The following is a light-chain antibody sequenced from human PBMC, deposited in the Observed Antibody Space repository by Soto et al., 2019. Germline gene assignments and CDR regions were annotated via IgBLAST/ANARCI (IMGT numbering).Light chain of an antibody. CDR1: QSVSSNY. Sequence: DIVLTQSPGTLSLSPGERATLSCRASQSVSSNYLAWHQQKPGQAPRLLIYGASSRATGIPDRFSGSGSGTDFTITISRLEPEDFAVYFCQQYGSSPPWTFGQGTKVEI. J-gene: IGKJ1*01. V-gene: IGKV3-20*01. CDR2: GAS. CDR3: QQYGSSPPWT.